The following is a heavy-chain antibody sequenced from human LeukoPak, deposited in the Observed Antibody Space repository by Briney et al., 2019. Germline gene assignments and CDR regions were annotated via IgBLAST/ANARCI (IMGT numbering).Heavy chain of an antibody. D-gene: IGHD4-11*01. CDR3: ARHPPPPGYSNYGNWFDP. J-gene: IGHJ5*02. CDR2: IYYSGST. Sequence: SETLSLTCTVSGGSISSSSYYWGWIRQPPGKGLEWIGSIYYSGSTYYNPSLKSRVTISVDTSKNQFSLKLSSVTAADTAVYYCARHPPPPGYSNYGNWFDPWGQGTLVTVSS. CDR1: GGSISSSSYY. V-gene: IGHV4-39*01.